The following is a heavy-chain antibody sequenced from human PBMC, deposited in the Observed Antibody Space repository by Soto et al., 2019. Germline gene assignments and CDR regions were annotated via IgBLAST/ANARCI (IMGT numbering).Heavy chain of an antibody. CDR3: ARGSKQQLVHRNWFDP. J-gene: IGHJ5*02. CDR2: IHHSGST. CDR1: GGSFSGYS. V-gene: IGHV4-34*01. D-gene: IGHD6-13*01. Sequence: SGTLALTCAVYGGSFSGYSWNWIRQPPGKGLEWIGEIHHSGSTNYNPSLKSRVTVSVDTSKNQFLLKLSSVTAADTAVYYCARGSKQQLVHRNWFDPWGQGTLVTVSS.